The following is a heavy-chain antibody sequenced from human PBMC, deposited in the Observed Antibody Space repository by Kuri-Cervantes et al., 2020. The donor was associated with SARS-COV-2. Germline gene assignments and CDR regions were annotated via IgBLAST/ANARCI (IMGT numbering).Heavy chain of an antibody. CDR3: ARDPSTSSSWYLFDP. CDR2: IRSKANSYAT. D-gene: IGHD6-13*01. Sequence: GGSLRLSCAASGFTFSDYYMSWVRQASGKGLEWVGRIRSKANSYATAYAASVKGRFTISRDDSKNTAYLQMNSLKTEDTAVYYCARDPSTSSSWYLFDPWGQGTLVTVSS. J-gene: IGHJ5*02. V-gene: IGHV3-73*01. CDR1: GFTFSDYY.